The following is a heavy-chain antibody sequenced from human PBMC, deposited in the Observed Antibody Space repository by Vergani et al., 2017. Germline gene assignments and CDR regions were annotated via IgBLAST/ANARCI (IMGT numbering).Heavy chain of an antibody. CDR2: INTSDGGS. J-gene: IGHJ4*02. V-gene: IGHV1-46*03. CDR1: GFTFTNYF. CDR3: TRGDMVRGVDFDY. D-gene: IGHD3-10*01. Sequence: QVQLVQSGAEVKKPGASVKVSCKASGFTFTNYFIHWVRQAPGQGLEWVGIINTSDGGSSYGQKFQGRVSMTRDASTSTVYMELSNVRPDDTALYYCTRGDMVRGVDFDYGGQGTLVTVSS.